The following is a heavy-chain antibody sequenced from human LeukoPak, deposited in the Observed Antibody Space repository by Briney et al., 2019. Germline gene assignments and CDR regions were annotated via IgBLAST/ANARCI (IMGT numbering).Heavy chain of an antibody. V-gene: IGHV3-23*01. CDR2: ISGSGGST. CDR3: AKDHGEMATIFCFYY. J-gene: IGHJ4*02. Sequence: GGSLRLSCAASGFTFSSYAMSWVRQAPGKGLEWVSAISGSGGSTYYADSVKGQFTISRDNSKNTLYLQMNSLRAEDTAVYYCAKDHGEMATIFCFYYWGQGTLVTVSS. CDR1: GFTFSSYA. D-gene: IGHD5-24*01.